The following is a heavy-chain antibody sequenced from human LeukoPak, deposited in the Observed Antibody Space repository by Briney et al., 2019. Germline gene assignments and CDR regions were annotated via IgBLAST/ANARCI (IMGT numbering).Heavy chain of an antibody. V-gene: IGHV5-51*01. D-gene: IGHD1-26*01. CDR1: GYNFLTYY. Sequence: GESLKIPCQGSGYNFLTYYIAWVGQMPGKGLEWMGIINPGDSNPLYSPSFQGQVNMSADKSISTAYLQWSSLKASDTAMYYCARRRDLYSGSYYPFDYWGQGTLVTVSS. CDR3: ARRRDLYSGSYYPFDY. J-gene: IGHJ4*02. CDR2: INPGDSNP.